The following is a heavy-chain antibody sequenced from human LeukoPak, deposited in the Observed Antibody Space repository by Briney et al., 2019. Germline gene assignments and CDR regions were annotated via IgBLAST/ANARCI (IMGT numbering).Heavy chain of an antibody. V-gene: IGHV2-5*08. J-gene: IGHJ3*02. CDR1: VGSISSYYW. D-gene: IGHD3-10*01. Sequence: TLSLTCTVSVGSISSYYWSWIRQPPGKALEWLAFFYWDDDKRYSPSLKSRLTITKDTSKNQVVLTMTNMDPVDTATYYCAHRLGWFGDAFDIWGQGTMVTVSS. CDR2: FYWDDDK. CDR3: AHRLGWFGDAFDI.